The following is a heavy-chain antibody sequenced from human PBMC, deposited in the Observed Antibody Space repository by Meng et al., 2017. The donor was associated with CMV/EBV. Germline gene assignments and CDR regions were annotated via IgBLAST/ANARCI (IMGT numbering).Heavy chain of an antibody. V-gene: IGHV1-69*05. D-gene: IGHD4/OR15-4a*01. CDR2: IIPIFGTA. CDR3: ARAYLTRQYGMDV. J-gene: IGHJ6*02. Sequence: SVKVSCKASGGTFSSYSISWVRQAPGQGREWMGGIIPIFGTANYAQKFQGRVTITTDESTSTAYMELSSLRSEDTAVYYCARAYLTRQYGMDVWGQGTTVTVSS. CDR1: GGTFSSYS.